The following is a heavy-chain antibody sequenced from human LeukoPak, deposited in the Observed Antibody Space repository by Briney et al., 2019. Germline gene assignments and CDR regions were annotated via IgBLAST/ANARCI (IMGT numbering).Heavy chain of an antibody. CDR1: GFTFSSYA. CDR3: AREGSSCLDY. J-gene: IGHJ4*02. CDR2: ISYDGSNK. Sequence: PGGSLRLSCAASGFTFSSYAMSWVRQAPGKGLEWVAVISYDGSNKYYADSVKGRFTISRDNSKNTLYLQMNNLRAEDTAVYYCAREGSSCLDYWGQGTLVTVSS. D-gene: IGHD6-13*01. V-gene: IGHV3-30-3*01.